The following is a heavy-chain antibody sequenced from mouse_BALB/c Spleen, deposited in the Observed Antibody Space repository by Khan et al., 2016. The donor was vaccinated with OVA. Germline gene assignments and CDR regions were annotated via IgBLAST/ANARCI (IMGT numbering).Heavy chain of an antibody. CDR1: GFSLTNYD. CDR2: IWTGGGT. V-gene: IGHV2-9-2*01. D-gene: IGHD1-1*01. Sequence: QVQLKESGPGLVAPSQSLSITCTVSGFSLTNYDISWIRQPPGKGLEWLGVIWTGGGTNYNSAFMSRLSISKDNSKSQVFLILNSLQTDDTAIYYCVRRANYYCSFYLYFDVWGAGTTVTVSS. J-gene: IGHJ1*01. CDR3: VRRANYYCSFYLYFDV.